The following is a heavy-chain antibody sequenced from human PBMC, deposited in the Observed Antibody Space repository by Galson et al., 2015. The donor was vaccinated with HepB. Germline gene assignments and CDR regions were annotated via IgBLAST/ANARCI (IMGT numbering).Heavy chain of an antibody. CDR3: AREYGYNRRGVATNDAFDI. V-gene: IGHV3-53*01. CDR2: IYSGGST. J-gene: IGHJ3*02. Sequence: SLRLSCAASGFTFSSYAMSWVRQAPGKGLEWVSVIYSGGSTYYADSVKGRLTISRDNSKNTLYLQMNSPRAEDTAVYYCAREYGYNRRGVATNDAFDIWGQGAMVTVSS. D-gene: IGHD5-12*01. CDR1: GFTFSSYA.